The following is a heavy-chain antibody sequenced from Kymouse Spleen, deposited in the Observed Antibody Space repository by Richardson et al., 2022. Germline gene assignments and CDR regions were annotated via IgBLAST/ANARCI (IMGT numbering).Heavy chain of an antibody. Sequence: QVQLVESGGGVVQPGRSLRLSCAASGFTFSSYGMHWVRQAPGKGLEWVAVISYDGSNKYYADSVKGRFTISRDNSKNTLYLQMNSLRAEDTAVYYCANSSSFDYWGQGTLVTVSS. J-gene: IGHJ4*02. CDR2: ISYDGSNK. CDR1: GFTFSSYG. V-gene: IGHV3-30*18. D-gene: IGHD6-13*01. CDR3: ANSSSFDY.